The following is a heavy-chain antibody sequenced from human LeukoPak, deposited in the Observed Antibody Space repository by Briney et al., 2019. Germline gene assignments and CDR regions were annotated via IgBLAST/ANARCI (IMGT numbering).Heavy chain of an antibody. V-gene: IGHV3-23*01. CDR1: GFTFSTYG. CDR3: AKDLGSSGWFIDC. D-gene: IGHD6-19*01. Sequence: GGSLRLSCAASGFTFSTYGVYWVRQAPGKGLEWVSSNSGGSSYYADSVKGRFTISRDNSKNTLYLQMNSLRVEDTAVYYCAKDLGSSGWFIDCWGQGTLVTVSS. CDR2: NSGGSS. J-gene: IGHJ4*02.